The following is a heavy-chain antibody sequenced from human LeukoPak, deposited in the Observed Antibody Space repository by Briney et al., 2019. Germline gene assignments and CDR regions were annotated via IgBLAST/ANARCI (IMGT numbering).Heavy chain of an antibody. CDR1: GITFNNYA. CDR3: ARGYSSSYRIDY. V-gene: IGHV3-74*01. D-gene: IGHD6-6*01. Sequence: GGSLRLSCAASGITFNNYAMSWVRQVPGKGLVWVSRINTDGSSTTYADSVKGRFTISRDNAKNTLYLQMNSLSAEDTAVYYCARGYSSSYRIDYWGQGTLVTVSS. J-gene: IGHJ4*02. CDR2: INTDGSST.